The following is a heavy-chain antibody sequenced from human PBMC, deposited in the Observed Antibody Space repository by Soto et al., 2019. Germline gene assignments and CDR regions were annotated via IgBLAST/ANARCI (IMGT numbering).Heavy chain of an antibody. CDR3: ARVGRYSSGWSDDFDY. CDR1: GYTFSSYA. D-gene: IGHD6-19*01. Sequence: SVKVSCKASGYTFSSYAISWVRQAPGQGLEWMGGIIPIFGTANYAQKFQGRVTITADKSTSTAYMELSSLRSEDTAVYYCARVGRYSSGWSDDFDYWGQGTLVTVSS. V-gene: IGHV1-69*06. J-gene: IGHJ4*02. CDR2: IIPIFGTA.